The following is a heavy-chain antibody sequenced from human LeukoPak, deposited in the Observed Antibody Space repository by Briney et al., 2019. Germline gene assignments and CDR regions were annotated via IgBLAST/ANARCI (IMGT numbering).Heavy chain of an antibody. CDR2: IEHDGSTK. CDR1: GFTFSTYW. Sequence: GGSLRLSCTVSGFTFSTYWMSWVRQAPGKGLERVANIEHDGSTKFYLDSVKGRFTISRDNARSSLYLQMDSLRAEDTAVYYCGFDYRSYWGQGTLVTVSS. V-gene: IGHV3-7*01. CDR3: GFDYRSY. D-gene: IGHD4-11*01. J-gene: IGHJ4*02.